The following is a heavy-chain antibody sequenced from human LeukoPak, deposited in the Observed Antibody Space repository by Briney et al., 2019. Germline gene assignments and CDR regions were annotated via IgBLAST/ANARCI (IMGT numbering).Heavy chain of an antibody. V-gene: IGHV3-74*01. CDR2: ICPDGTVT. Sequence: GGSLRLSCAASGFTFSTYCMHWVRQAPGKGPMWVSRICPDGTVTNYADSVKARFIISRDNARNTGYLQMNSLRVEDTAVYYCVRDFRSADYWGQGTLVTVSS. J-gene: IGHJ4*02. CDR3: VRDFRSADY. CDR1: GFTFSTYC.